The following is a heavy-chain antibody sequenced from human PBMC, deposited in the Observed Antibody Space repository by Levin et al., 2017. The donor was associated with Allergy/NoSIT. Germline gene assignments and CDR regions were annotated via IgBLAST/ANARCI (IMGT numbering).Heavy chain of an antibody. Sequence: GESLKISCAVSGLSFSIYAMHWVRQAPGKGLEWVAVISHEGSKIFYADSVKGRFTISRDNSKNTLYLQMSSLRAEDTAVYYCVRALGANYDYVWGSYRYVGHGLDVWGQGTTVTVSS. D-gene: IGHD3-16*02. CDR1: GLSFSIYA. CDR3: VRALGANYDYVWGSYRYVGHGLDV. V-gene: IGHV3-30*04. CDR2: ISHEGSKI. J-gene: IGHJ6*02.